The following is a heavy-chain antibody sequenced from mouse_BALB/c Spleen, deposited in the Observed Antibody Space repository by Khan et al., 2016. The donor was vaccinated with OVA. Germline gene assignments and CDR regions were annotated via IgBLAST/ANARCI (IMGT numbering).Heavy chain of an antibody. CDR2: INPTSGYT. CDR3: ARDRIDY. V-gene: IGHV1-7*01. Sequence: QVQLQQSGAELAKPGASVKMSCTASGYTFTSYWMHWIKQRPGQGLEWIGYINPTSGYTDHNQKFKDKATLTADKSSSTAYMQLSSLTSDDSAVYYCARDRIDYWGQGTALTVSS. CDR1: GYTFTSYW. J-gene: IGHJ2*01.